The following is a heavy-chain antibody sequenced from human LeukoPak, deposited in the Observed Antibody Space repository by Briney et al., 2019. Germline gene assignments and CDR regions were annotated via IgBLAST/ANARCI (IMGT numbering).Heavy chain of an antibody. V-gene: IGHV1-18*01. CDR1: GYTFTSYG. Sequence: ASVKVSCKASGYTFTSYGISWVRQAPGQGLEWMGWISAYNGNTNYAQKLQGRVTMTTDTSTSTAYMELRSLRSDDTAVYYCARDVSPSIAAPRYLIDYWGQGTLVTVSS. D-gene: IGHD6-6*01. J-gene: IGHJ4*02. CDR3: ARDVSPSIAAPRYLIDY. CDR2: ISAYNGNT.